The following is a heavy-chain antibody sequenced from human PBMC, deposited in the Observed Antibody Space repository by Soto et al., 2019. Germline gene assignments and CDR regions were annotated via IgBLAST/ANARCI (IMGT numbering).Heavy chain of an antibody. CDR3: ARSGNYRLDC. V-gene: IGHV3-48*01. J-gene: IGHJ4*02. CDR1: GFSFSSHN. CDR2: IDGSGTSM. D-gene: IGHD1-26*01. Sequence: EVQLVESGGALVQPGGSLRLSCAASGFSFSSHNMNWVRQAPGKGLEWISYIDGSGTSMYYADSVQGRFTISRDKAKNSLYLQMNSLRAEDTALYYCARSGNYRLDCWGRGTLVTVSS.